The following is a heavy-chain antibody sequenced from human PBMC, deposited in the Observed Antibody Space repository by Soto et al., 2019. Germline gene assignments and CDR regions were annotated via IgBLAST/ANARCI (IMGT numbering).Heavy chain of an antibody. V-gene: IGHV1-69*01. CDR3: ARDSGYSSSLYPSYYYYGMDV. CDR2: IIPIFGTA. J-gene: IGHJ6*02. Sequence: QVQLVQSGAEVKKPGSSVKVSCKASGGTFSSYAISWVRQAPGQGLEWMGGIIPIFGTANYAQKFQGRVTITADECTSTAYMELSSLRSEDTAVYYCARDSGYSSSLYPSYYYYGMDVWGQGTTVTGSS. CDR1: GGTFSSYA. D-gene: IGHD6-13*01.